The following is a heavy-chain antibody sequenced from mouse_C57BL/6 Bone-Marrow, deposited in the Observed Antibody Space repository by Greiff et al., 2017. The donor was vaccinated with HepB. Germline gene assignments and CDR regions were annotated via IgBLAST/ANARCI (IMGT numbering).Heavy chain of an antibody. CDR2: IDPSDSYT. Sequence: QVQLQQPGAELVMPGASVKLSCKASGYTFTSYWMHWVKQRPGQGLEWIGEIDPSDSYTNYNQKFKGKSTLTVDKSSSTAYMQLSSLTADDSAVYYCAVRGGGYWGQGTTLTVSS. CDR3: AVRGGGY. J-gene: IGHJ2*01. D-gene: IGHD2-14*01. CDR1: GYTFTSYW. V-gene: IGHV1-69*01.